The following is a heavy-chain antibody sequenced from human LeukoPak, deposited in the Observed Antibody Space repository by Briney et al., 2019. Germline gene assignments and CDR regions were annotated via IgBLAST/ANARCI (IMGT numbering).Heavy chain of an antibody. CDR2: ISPSGHSS. Sequence: GGSLTLSCVGSGFIFSSYAMSWVRHAPGKGLEWVSGISPSGHSSSYADSVKGRFTGSRDNAKNTLYLQMNSLRAEDTALYYCAKDWRNGYSSDWYSEGYFPHWGQGTLVTVSS. J-gene: IGHJ1*01. CDR1: GFIFSSYA. V-gene: IGHV3-23*01. D-gene: IGHD6-19*01. CDR3: AKDWRNGYSSDWYSEGYFPH.